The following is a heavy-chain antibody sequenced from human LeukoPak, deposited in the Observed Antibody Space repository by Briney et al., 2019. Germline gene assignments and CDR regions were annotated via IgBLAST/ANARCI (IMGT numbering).Heavy chain of an antibody. Sequence: PGGSLRLSCAAXGXXXXXXEXXXXXXAXXXXLXXVXXXSSSGXTIYXADSVKGRFXIXRDNAKNSLYLQMNSLRAEDTAVYYCASRYCSGGSCYSQGSYWGQGTLVTVSS. CDR3: ASRYCSGGSCYSQGSY. CDR2: XSSSGXTI. CDR1: GXXXXXXE. J-gene: IGHJ4*02. V-gene: IGHV3-48*03. D-gene: IGHD2-15*01.